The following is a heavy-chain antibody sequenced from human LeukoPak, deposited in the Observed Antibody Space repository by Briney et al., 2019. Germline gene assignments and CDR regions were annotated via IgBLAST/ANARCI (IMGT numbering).Heavy chain of an antibody. D-gene: IGHD2-8*01. J-gene: IGHJ4*02. Sequence: SETLSLTCAVYGGSFSGYYWGWIRQPPGKGLEWIGSIYYSGSTYYNPSLKSRVTISVDTSKNQFSLKLSSVTAADTAVYYCARQGRSTQVFQVWGQGTLVTVSS. V-gene: IGHV4-39*01. CDR1: GGSFSGYY. CDR2: IYYSGST. CDR3: ARQGRSTQVFQV.